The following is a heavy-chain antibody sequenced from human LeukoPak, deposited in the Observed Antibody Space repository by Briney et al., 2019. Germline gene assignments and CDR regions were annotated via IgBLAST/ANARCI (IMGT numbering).Heavy chain of an antibody. D-gene: IGHD1-26*01. CDR3: AGDGVVVGAILS. V-gene: IGHV1-2*06. CDR2: INPNSGDT. CDR1: GYTFTGYY. Sequence: ASVKVSCKASGYTFTGYYMHWVRQAPGQGLEWMGRINPNSGDTNYAQKFQGRVTMTRDTSISTAYMELSRLRSDDTAVYYCAGDGVVVGAILSWGQGTLVTVSS. J-gene: IGHJ5*02.